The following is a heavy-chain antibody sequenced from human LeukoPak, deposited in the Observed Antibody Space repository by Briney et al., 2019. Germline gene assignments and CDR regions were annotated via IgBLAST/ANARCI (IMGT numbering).Heavy chain of an antibody. CDR1: GVTVSSNY. Sequence: GGSLRLSCAASGVTVSSNYMSWARQAPGKGLEWVSVIYSGGSTYYADSVKGRFTISRDNSKNTLYPQMNSLRAEDTAVYYCASRRDYDYAFDLWGQGTMVAVSS. J-gene: IGHJ3*01. V-gene: IGHV3-53*01. CDR2: IYSGGST. D-gene: IGHD5-12*01. CDR3: ASRRDYDYAFDL.